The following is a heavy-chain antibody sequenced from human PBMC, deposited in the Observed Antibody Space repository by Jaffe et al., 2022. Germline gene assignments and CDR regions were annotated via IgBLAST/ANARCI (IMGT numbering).Heavy chain of an antibody. Sequence: QVQLQESGPGLVKPSGTLSLTCAVSGGSISSSNWWSWVRQPPGKGLEWIGEIYHSGSTNYNPSLKSRVTISVDKSKNQFSLKLSSVTAADTAVYYCARLNTGLYSGYDWGGYFDYWGQGTLVTVSS. CDR1: GGSISSSNW. CDR3: ARLNTGLYSGYDWGGYFDY. D-gene: IGHD5-12*01. J-gene: IGHJ4*02. CDR2: IYHSGST. V-gene: IGHV4-4*02.